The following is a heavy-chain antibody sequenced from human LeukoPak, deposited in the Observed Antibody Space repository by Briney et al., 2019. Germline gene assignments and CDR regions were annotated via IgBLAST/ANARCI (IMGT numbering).Heavy chain of an antibody. CDR1: GFTFSIYW. V-gene: IGHV3-7*02. Sequence: PGGSLRLSCAASGFTFSIYWMSWVRQAPGKGLEWVASINQDGSEKYYVDSVKGRCTISRDNAKTSLYLQMNSLRAEDTAVYYCARAATLDYWGQGTLVTVSS. CDR2: INQDGSEK. CDR3: ARAATLDY. D-gene: IGHD2-15*01. J-gene: IGHJ4*02.